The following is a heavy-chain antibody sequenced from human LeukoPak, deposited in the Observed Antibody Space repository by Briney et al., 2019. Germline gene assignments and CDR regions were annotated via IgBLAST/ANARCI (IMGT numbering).Heavy chain of an antibody. CDR2: IYSSGST. D-gene: IGHD3-10*01. Sequence: PSETLSLTCTVSGGSISSGSYYWRWIRQPAGKGLEWIGRIYSSGSTNYNPPLKSRVTMSVDTSKNQFSLQLNSVTPEDTAVYYCARDVFITMVRGVIISPTYYFDYWGQGTLVTVSS. CDR3: ARDVFITMVRGVIISPTYYFDY. V-gene: IGHV4-61*02. J-gene: IGHJ4*02. CDR1: GGSISSGSYY.